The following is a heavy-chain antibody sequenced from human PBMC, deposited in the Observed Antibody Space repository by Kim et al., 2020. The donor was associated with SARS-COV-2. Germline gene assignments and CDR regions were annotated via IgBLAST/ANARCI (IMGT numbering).Heavy chain of an antibody. CDR3: AKDGPSAVSRYQLLVDY. J-gene: IGHJ4*02. V-gene: IGHV3-23*01. CDR2: ISGSGGST. CDR1: GFTFSSYA. D-gene: IGHD2-2*01. Sequence: GGSLRLSCAASGFTFSSYAMSWVRQAPGKGLEWVSAISGSGGSTYYADSVKGRFTISRDNSKNTLYLQMNSLRAEDTAVYYCAKDGPSAVSRYQLLVDYWGQGTLVTVSS.